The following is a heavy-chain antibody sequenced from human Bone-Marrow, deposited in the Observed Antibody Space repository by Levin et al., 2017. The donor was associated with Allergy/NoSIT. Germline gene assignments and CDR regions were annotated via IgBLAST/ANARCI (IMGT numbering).Heavy chain of an antibody. J-gene: IGHJ3*02. V-gene: IGHV4-59*01. Sequence: SQTLSLTCTVSGGSISSYYWSWIRQPPGKGLEWIGYIYYSGSTNYNPSLKSRVIISVDTSKNQFSLKLSSVTAADTAVYHCARSDSWGSGTYTHFDAFDIWGQGTMVTVSS. CDR2: IYYSGST. CDR1: GGSISSYY. CDR3: ARSDSWGSGTYTHFDAFDI. D-gene: IGHD3-10*01.